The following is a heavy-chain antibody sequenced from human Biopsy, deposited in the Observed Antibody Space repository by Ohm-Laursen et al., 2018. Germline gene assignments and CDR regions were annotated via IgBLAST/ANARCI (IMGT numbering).Heavy chain of an antibody. CDR3: ASPNSGTYDV. J-gene: IGHJ6*02. Sequence: SVKVSCKSSGGSFSMDAFSWMRQVPGQGLEWMGLIIPMSRTPDYAQKFQGRVTFTADESTSTVYMELTSLTSDDTAVYYCASPNSGTYDVWGQGTTVTVSS. D-gene: IGHD1-26*01. CDR2: IIPMSRTP. CDR1: GGSFSMDA. V-gene: IGHV1-69*13.